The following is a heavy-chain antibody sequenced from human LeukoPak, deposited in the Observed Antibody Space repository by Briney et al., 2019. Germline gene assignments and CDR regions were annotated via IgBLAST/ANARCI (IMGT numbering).Heavy chain of an antibody. D-gene: IGHD3-10*01. Sequence: GGSLRLSCAASGFTFDDYAMHWVRQAPGKGLEWVAFIRYDGSNKYYADSVKGRFTISRDNSKNTLYLQMNSLRAEDTAVYYCAKAIGSPVWGKGTAVTVSS. CDR3: AKAIGSPV. CDR2: IRYDGSNK. J-gene: IGHJ6*04. V-gene: IGHV3-30*02. CDR1: GFTFDDYA.